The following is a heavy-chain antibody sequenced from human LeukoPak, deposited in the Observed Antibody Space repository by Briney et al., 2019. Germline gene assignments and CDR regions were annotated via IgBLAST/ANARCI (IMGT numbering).Heavy chain of an antibody. Sequence: PGGSLRLSCAASGFTFSSYAMSWVRQAPGKGLEWVSAISGSDGSTYYADSVKGRFTISRDNSKNTLYLQMNSLRAEDTAVYYCATTYSSSLRPPFGYYYYGMDVWGQGTTVTVSS. CDR3: ATTYSSSLRPPFGYYYYGMDV. V-gene: IGHV3-23*01. D-gene: IGHD6-13*01. CDR2: ISGSDGST. J-gene: IGHJ6*02. CDR1: GFTFSSYA.